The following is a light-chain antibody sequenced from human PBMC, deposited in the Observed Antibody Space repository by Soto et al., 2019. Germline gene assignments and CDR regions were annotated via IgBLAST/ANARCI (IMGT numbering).Light chain of an antibody. V-gene: IGLV2-23*01. J-gene: IGLJ1*01. CDR3: CSYAGSSTLYV. Sequence: QSVLTQPASVSGSPGQSITISCTGTSSDVGSYNLVSWYQQHPGKAPKLMIYEGSKRPSGVSNSFSGSKSGNTASLTISGLQAEDEADYYCCSYAGSSTLYVFGTGTKVTVL. CDR1: SSDVGSYNL. CDR2: EGS.